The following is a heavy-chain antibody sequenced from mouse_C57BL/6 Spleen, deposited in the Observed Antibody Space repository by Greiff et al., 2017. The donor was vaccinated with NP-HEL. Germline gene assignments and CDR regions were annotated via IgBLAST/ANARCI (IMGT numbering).Heavy chain of an antibody. CDR1: GFTFSDYG. J-gene: IGHJ1*03. CDR3: ARPDGSSYDWYFDV. D-gene: IGHD1-1*01. V-gene: IGHV5-17*01. CDR2: ISSGSSTI. Sequence: EVQRVESGGGLVKPGGSLKLSCAASGFTFSDYGMHWVRQAPEKGLEWVAYISSGSSTIYYADTVKGRFTISRDNAKNTLFLQMTSLRSEDTAMYYCARPDGSSYDWYFDVWGTGTTVTVSS.